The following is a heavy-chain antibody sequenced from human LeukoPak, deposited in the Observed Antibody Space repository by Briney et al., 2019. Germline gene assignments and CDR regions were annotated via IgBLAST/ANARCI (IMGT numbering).Heavy chain of an antibody. CDR3: ATEAIYGMDA. J-gene: IGHJ6*02. V-gene: IGHV3-9*01. CDR1: GFTFDDYA. Sequence: GGSLRLSCAASGFTFDDYAMHWVRQAPGKGLEWVSGISWNSGSIGYADSVKGRFTISRDNAKNSLYLQMNSLRAEDTALYYCATEAIYGMDAWGQGTTVTVSS. CDR2: ISWNSGSI.